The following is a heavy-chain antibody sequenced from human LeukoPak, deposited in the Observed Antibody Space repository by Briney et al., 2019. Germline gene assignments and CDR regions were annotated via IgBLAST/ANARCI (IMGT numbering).Heavy chain of an antibody. CDR1: GFTFSSYG. Sequence: PGGSLRLSCAASGFTFSSYGMHWVRQAPGKGLEWVAFIRYDGSNKYYADSVKGRFTISRDNSKNTLYLQMNSLRAEDTAVYYCARRTMVRGVESWFDPWGQGTLVTVSS. D-gene: IGHD3-10*01. V-gene: IGHV3-30*02. J-gene: IGHJ5*02. CDR3: ARRTMVRGVESWFDP. CDR2: IRYDGSNK.